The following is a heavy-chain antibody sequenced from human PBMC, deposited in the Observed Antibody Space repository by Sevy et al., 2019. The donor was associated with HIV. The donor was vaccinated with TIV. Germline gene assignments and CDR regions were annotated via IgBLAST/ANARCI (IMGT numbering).Heavy chain of an antibody. V-gene: IGHV4-34*01. D-gene: IGHD2-15*01. CDR1: GVSFSNYS. CDR2: VSQSGSA. Sequence: SETLSLTCAVSGVSFSNYSRAWIRQAPGKGLEWIGEVSQSGSANYNPSLRSRIIMSLDTSKNHVSLKLTSVTAADTAMYYCARGPLVSPEYCSGGTCPTIDSWSQGTLVTVSS. CDR3: ARGPLVSPEYCSGGTCPTIDS. J-gene: IGHJ5*01.